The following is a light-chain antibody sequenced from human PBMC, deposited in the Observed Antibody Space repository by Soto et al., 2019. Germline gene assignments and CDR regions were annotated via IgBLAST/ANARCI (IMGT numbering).Light chain of an antibody. CDR1: GSNTGKNY. V-gene: IGLV1-51*02. Sequence: QSVLTQPPSVSVAPGQEVTISCYGSGSNTGKNYVSWYQQLPGTAPKLLIYEDSRRPSGIPDRFSGSKSGTSATLGITGLQTGDEADYYCGSWDSSLSAVVFGTGTKVTVL. J-gene: IGLJ1*01. CDR2: EDS. CDR3: GSWDSSLSAVV.